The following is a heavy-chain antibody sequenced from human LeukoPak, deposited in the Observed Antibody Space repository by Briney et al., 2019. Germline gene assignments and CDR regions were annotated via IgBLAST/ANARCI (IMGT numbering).Heavy chain of an antibody. CDR1: GFTFSSYA. V-gene: IGHV3-23*01. CDR2: ISGSGGST. D-gene: IGHD3-22*01. CDR3: AKGPITMIVVVYYMDV. J-gene: IGHJ6*03. Sequence: GGSLRLSCAASGFTFSSYAMSWVRQAPGMGLEWVSAISGSGGSTYYADSVKGRFTISRDNSKNTLYLQMNSLRAEDTAVYYCAKGPITMIVVVYYMDVWGKGTTVTVSS.